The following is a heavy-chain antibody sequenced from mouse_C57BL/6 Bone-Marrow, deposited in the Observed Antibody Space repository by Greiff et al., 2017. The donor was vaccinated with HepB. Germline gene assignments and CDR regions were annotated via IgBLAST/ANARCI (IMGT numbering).Heavy chain of an antibody. CDR3: ARKGLHYAMDY. V-gene: IGHV2-2*01. CDR2: IWSGGST. J-gene: IGHJ4*01. Sequence: VKLQESGPGLVQPSQSLSITCTVSGFSLTSYGVHWVRQSPGKGLEWLGVIWSGGSTDYNAAFISRLSISKDNSKSQVFFKMNSLQADDTAIYYCARKGLHYAMDYWGQGTSVTVSS. CDR1: GFSLTSYG.